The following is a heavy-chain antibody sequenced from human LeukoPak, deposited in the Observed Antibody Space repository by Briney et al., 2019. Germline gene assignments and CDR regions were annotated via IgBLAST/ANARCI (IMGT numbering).Heavy chain of an antibody. D-gene: IGHD4/OR15-4a*01. CDR3: AGAGFDY. J-gene: IGHJ4*02. V-gene: IGHV3-48*03. Sequence: GGPLRLSCAASGFTFISYEMNWVRQAPGKGLEWVSHISTSGGTTYYADSVKGRFTISRDNAKNSLYLQMNSLRPEDTAVYYCAGAGFDYWGQGTLVTVSS. CDR2: ISTSGGTT. CDR1: GFTFISYE.